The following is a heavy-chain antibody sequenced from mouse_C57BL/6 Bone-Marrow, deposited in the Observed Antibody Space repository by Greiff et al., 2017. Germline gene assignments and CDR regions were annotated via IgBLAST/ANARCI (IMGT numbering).Heavy chain of an antibody. J-gene: IGHJ2*01. CDR1: GYTFTSYW. D-gene: IGHD2-4*01. Sequence: QVQLQQPGAELVMPGASVKLSCKASGYTFTSYWMHWVKQRPGQGLEWIGEIDPSDSYTNYNQKFKGKSTLTVDKSSSTAYMQLSSLTSEDSAVYSCAREGDYPDYWGQGTTLTVSS. V-gene: IGHV1-69*01. CDR2: IDPSDSYT. CDR3: AREGDYPDY.